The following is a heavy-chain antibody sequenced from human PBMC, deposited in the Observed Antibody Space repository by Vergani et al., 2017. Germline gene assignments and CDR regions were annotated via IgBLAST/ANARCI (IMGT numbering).Heavy chain of an antibody. Sequence: QVQMQESGPGLVKTSETLSLTCSASGAPISYWCWSWLRQPAGKGLEWIGRLCPSGSTNYKPSLKSRVTMSIDTSKNQFSLSLSSVTAADTAVYYCARGNXGVNCPKYNWLAPWGRGILVTVSS. CDR3: ARGNXGVNCPKYNWLAP. V-gene: IGHV4-4*07. D-gene: IGHD2-21*01. CDR2: LCPSGST. CDR1: GAPISYWC. J-gene: IGHJ5*02.